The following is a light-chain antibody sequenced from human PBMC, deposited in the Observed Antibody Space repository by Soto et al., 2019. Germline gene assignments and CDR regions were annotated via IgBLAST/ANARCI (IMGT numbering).Light chain of an antibody. J-gene: IGLJ3*02. V-gene: IGLV1-44*01. CDR3: AAWDDSLNDQV. CDR1: SSNIGSNT. CDR2: SNN. Sequence: QSMLTQPPSASGTPGQRVTISCSGSSSNIGSNTVNWYQQLPGTAPKLLIYSNNQRPSGVPDRFSGSKSGTSASLAISGLQSEDEADYYCAAWDDSLNDQVFGGGTKLTVL.